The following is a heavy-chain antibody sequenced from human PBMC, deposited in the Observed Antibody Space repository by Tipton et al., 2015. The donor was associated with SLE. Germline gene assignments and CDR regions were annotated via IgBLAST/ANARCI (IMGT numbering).Heavy chain of an antibody. CDR2: MYPSGST. V-gene: IGHV4-38-2*02. J-gene: IGHJ4*02. Sequence: TLSLTCAVSGYSISSGYYWGWIRQPPEKGLEWIASMYPSGSTYYNPSLKSRVTISVDTSKNQFSLKLSSVTAADTAVYYCARDGAGRTYYYDRSGPRGFDYWGQGTVVTVSS. CDR1: GYSISSGYY. CDR3: ARDGAGRTYYYDRSGPRGFDY. D-gene: IGHD3-22*01.